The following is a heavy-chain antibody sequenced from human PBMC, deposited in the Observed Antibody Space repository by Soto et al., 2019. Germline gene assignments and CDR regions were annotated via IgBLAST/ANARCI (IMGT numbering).Heavy chain of an antibody. CDR1: AGSISSGDYY. J-gene: IGHJ4*02. CDR2: MYNSGSGST. V-gene: IGHV4-30-4*01. Sequence: QVQLQESGPGLVKPSQTLSLTCTVSAGSISSGDYYWSWIRQPPGKGLEWIGYMYNSGSGSTDYNVSLKSRVIISADTSKNQFSLRLSSVTAADTAVYYCAKGRNRWFFDCWGQGTLVTVSS. CDR3: AKGRNRWFFDC. D-gene: IGHD2-15*01.